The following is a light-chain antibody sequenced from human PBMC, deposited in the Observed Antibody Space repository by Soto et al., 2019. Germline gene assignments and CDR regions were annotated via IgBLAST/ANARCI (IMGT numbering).Light chain of an antibody. J-gene: IGKJ1*01. CDR3: QQYNSYSPT. CDR1: QSISVW. V-gene: IGKV1-5*03. CDR2: KAS. Sequence: DIQMTQSPSSLSASVEDIVIITCRASQSISVWLAWYQQKGGKAPNLXIYKASRLESGVPSRFSGSGSETEFTLTISGLQPGDSETYYCQQYNSYSPTFGQGTKVDIK.